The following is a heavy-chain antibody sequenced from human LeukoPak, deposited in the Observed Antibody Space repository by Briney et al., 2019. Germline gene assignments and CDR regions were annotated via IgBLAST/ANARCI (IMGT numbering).Heavy chain of an antibody. V-gene: IGHV4-61*02. Sequence: PSQTLSLTCTVSGGSISSGSYYWSWIRQPAGKGLEWIGRIYTSGSTNYNPSLKSRVTMSVDTSKNQFSLKLSSVTAADTAVYYCARGPLERPGGYYYYYMDVWGKGTTVTVSS. CDR3: ARGPLERPGGYYYYYMDV. CDR1: GGSISSGSYY. D-gene: IGHD1-1*01. CDR2: IYTSGST. J-gene: IGHJ6*03.